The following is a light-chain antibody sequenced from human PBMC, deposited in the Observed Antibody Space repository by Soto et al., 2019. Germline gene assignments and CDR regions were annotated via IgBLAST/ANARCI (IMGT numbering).Light chain of an antibody. CDR1: SFNIGNNY. CDR3: GAWESSLNPYV. J-gene: IGLJ1*01. V-gene: IGLV1-51*01. Sequence: QSVLTQPPSVSAAPGQKVIISCSGSSFNIGNNYVSWYQQLPGTAPKLLIYDNNKRPSGIPDRFSGSKSGTSATLAITGHQTADEADYYCGAWESSLNPYVFGTGSKGTVL. CDR2: DNN.